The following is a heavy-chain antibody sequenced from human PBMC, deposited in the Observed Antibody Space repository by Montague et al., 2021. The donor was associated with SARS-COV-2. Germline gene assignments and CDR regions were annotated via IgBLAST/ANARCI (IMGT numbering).Heavy chain of an antibody. CDR3: ARGGGYYNYGLDV. V-gene: IGHV4-59*01. J-gene: IGHJ6*02. D-gene: IGHD3-22*01. CDR2: IYYSGST. Sequence: SETLSPTRTVSGGSISNYYWGWIRQPAGRGLEWIGYIYYSGSTDYSPSLKSRVTISLDTSKNQFSLKVTSVTAAGTAVYYCARGGGYYNYGLDVWGPGTTVTVSS. CDR1: GGSISNYY.